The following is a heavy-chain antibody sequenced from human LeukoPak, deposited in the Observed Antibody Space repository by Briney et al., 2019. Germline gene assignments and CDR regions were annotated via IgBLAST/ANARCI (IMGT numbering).Heavy chain of an antibody. CDR2: IIPIFGTA. CDR3: AGSWYGPSPGNLDY. V-gene: IGHV1-69*05. CDR1: GGTFSSYA. Sequence: ASVKVSCKASGGTFSSYAISWVRQAPGQGLEWMGGIIPIFGTANYAQKFQGRVTITTDGSTSTAYMELSSLRSEDTAVYYCAGSWYGPSPGNLDYWGQGTLVTVSS. D-gene: IGHD6-13*01. J-gene: IGHJ4*02.